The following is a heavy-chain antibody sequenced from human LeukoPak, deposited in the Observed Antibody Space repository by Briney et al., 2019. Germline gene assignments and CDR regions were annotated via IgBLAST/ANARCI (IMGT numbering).Heavy chain of an antibody. Sequence: GGSLRLSCAASGFTFSSYWMSWVRQAPGKGLEWVANIKQDGSEKYYVDSVKGRFTISRDNAKNSLYLQMNSLRAEDTAVYYCARDDPIVGATGFDYWGQGTLVTVSS. J-gene: IGHJ4*02. CDR3: ARDDPIVGATGFDY. D-gene: IGHD1-26*01. V-gene: IGHV3-7*01. CDR2: IKQDGSEK. CDR1: GFTFSSYW.